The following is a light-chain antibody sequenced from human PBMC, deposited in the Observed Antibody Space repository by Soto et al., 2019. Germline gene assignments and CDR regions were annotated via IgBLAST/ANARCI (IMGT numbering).Light chain of an antibody. J-gene: IGLJ3*02. CDR3: SSYAGSNAGTNTVV. Sequence: QSVLTQPPSASGSPGQSVTISCTGTSSDVGGSNFVSWYQQYPGKAPKLMIYEVSKRPSGVPDRFSGAKSGNTASLTVSGLQAKDEADYYCSSYAGSNAGTNTVVFGGGTKVTVL. CDR2: EVS. CDR1: SSDVGGSNF. V-gene: IGLV2-8*01.